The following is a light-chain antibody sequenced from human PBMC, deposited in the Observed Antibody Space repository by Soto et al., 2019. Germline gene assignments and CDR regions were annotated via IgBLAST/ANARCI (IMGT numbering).Light chain of an antibody. Sequence: EIVMTQSPATLSLSPGERATLSCRASQSVNSNLAWYQQKPGQAPRLLIYGASTRVTDIPARFSGSGSGTEFTLTISSLQSEDFAVYYCQQYDNWPPLTFGGGTKVEIK. V-gene: IGKV3-15*01. J-gene: IGKJ4*01. CDR1: QSVNSN. CDR3: QQYDNWPPLT. CDR2: GAS.